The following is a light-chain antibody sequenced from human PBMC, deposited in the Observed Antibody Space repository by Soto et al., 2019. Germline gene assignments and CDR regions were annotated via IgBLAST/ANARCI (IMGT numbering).Light chain of an antibody. V-gene: IGLV1-40*01. CDR3: QSDDSSRSRV. CDR1: SSNIGAGYD. J-gene: IGLJ2*01. Sequence: QSVLTQPPSVSGAPGQRVTISCTGSSSNIGAGYDVHWYQQLPGTAPKLLIYGNSNRPSGVPDRFSGSKSGTSASLAITGLQEEDAADYYRQSDDSSRSRVFGGGTQLTVL. CDR2: GNS.